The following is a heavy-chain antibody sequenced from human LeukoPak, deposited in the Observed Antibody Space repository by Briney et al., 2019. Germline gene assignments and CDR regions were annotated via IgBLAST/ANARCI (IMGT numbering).Heavy chain of an antibody. D-gene: IGHD3-10*01. V-gene: IGHV3-64*02. J-gene: IGHJ4*02. CDR3: ARAAGYYGSGSFSLDY. CDR1: GFTFSSYA. Sequence: GGSLRLSCAASGFTFSSYAMFWVRQAPGKGLEYVSTIGSNGGSTDYADSVKGRFTLSRDNSKNTLWLQMGSLRVEDMAVYYCARAAGYYGSGSFSLDYWGQGTLVTVSS. CDR2: IGSNGGST.